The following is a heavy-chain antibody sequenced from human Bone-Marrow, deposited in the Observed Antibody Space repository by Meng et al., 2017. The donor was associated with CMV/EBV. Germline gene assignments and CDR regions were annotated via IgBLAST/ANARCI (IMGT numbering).Heavy chain of an antibody. CDR3: ARDPSGGPRYGYGSVGVYY. V-gene: IGHV1-46*01. Sequence: FPSYLRHWVRQAPGQGLECMVIINPSGGSTSYAQQFQDGVTMTRDTSTNTVCMELNSLRSEDAAVYYCARDPSGGPRYGYGSVGVYYWGQGTLVTVSS. D-gene: IGHD5-18*01. J-gene: IGHJ4*02. CDR2: INPSGGST. CDR1: FPSYL.